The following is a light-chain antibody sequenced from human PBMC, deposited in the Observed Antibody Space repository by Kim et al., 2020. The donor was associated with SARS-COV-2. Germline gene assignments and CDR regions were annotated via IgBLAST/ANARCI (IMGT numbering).Light chain of an antibody. V-gene: IGKV1-16*01. CDR2: GAS. CDR3: QHYNGYPYT. J-gene: IGKJ2*01. CDR1: QVVRNY. Sequence: SGSVRDSVPITCRACQVVRNYLAWFQQKPGKAPTSLIYGASSLQSGVPSRFSGSGSGTDFTLTISSLQPEDFATYYCQHYNGYPYTFGQGTKLEIK.